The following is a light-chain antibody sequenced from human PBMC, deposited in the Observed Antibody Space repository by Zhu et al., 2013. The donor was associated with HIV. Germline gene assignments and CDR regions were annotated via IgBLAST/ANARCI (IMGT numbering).Light chain of an antibody. V-gene: IGKV3-11*02. Sequence: DIVLTQSPGTLSLSPGDTATLSCRASQSVSSSFLAWYQQKIGQPPRLLMYETSTRAAGIPARFSGSGSVRDFTLTISSLEPEDFTVYYCQQRSKWPPFTFGQGTKVEIK. J-gene: IGKJ2*01. CDR1: QSVSSSF. CDR2: ETS. CDR3: QQRSKWPPFT.